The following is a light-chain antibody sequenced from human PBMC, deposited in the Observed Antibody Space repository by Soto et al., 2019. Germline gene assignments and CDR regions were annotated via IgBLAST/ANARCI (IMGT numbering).Light chain of an antibody. Sequence: ELVLTQSPGTLSLSPGERATLSCRASQSVSSSYLAWYQQTPDQAPRLLIYGASSRATGIPDRFSGSGSGTDFTLTISRLEPEDFAEYYCRQYGSSPLPFVHGTRLGIK. CDR3: RQYGSSPLP. CDR2: GAS. V-gene: IGKV3-20*01. J-gene: IGKJ5*01. CDR1: QSVSSSY.